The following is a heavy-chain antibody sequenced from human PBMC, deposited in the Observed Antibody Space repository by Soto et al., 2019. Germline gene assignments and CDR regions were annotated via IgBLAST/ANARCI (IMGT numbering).Heavy chain of an antibody. D-gene: IGHD1-26*01. CDR1: GFTFSSYG. Sequence: QVQLVESGGGVVQPGRSLRLSCAASGFTFSSYGMHWVRQAPGKGLEWVAVIWYDGSNKYYADSVKGRFTISRDNSKNTLYLQMNSLRAEETAVYYCARDSVGATSAFDIWGQGTMVTVSS. J-gene: IGHJ3*02. CDR3: ARDSVGATSAFDI. CDR2: IWYDGSNK. V-gene: IGHV3-33*01.